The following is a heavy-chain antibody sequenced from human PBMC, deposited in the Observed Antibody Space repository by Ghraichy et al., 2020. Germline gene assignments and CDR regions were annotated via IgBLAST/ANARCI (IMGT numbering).Heavy chain of an antibody. D-gene: IGHD4-17*01. CDR3: AKERYSDYGWYFDY. Sequence: GGSLRLSCAASGFTFSSYAMSWVRQAPGKGLEWVSAISGSGGSTKNADSVKGRFTISRDNSKNTLYLQMNSLRAEDTAVYYCAKERYSDYGWYFDYWGQGTLVTVSS. CDR2: ISGSGGST. CDR1: GFTFSSYA. V-gene: IGHV3-23*01. J-gene: IGHJ4*02.